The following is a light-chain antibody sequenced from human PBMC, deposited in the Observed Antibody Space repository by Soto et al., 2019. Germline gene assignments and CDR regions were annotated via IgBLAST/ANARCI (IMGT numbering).Light chain of an antibody. CDR2: EVS. V-gene: IGLV2-14*01. Sequence: QSALTQPASVSGSPGQSITISCTGTSSDVGGYNYVSWYQQHPDKAPKLMIYEVSNRPSGVSNRFSGSKSGNTGSLTISGLQAEDEADYYCSSYTSSSTRVFGGGTKLTVL. J-gene: IGLJ2*01. CDR3: SSYTSSSTRV. CDR1: SSDVGGYNY.